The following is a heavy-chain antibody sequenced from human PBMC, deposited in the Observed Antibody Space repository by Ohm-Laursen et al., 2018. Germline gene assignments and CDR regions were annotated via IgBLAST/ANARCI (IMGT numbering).Heavy chain of an antibody. D-gene: IGHD2-2*01. CDR1: GFTFSIYS. J-gene: IGHJ4*02. Sequence: GSLRLSCAASGFTFSIYSMSWVRQAPGKGLEWVSSITSTSDRTDYADSVKGRFTISRDNSKNTLYLQMNVLRADDTAVYYCASDLYQPLFRFGTWGQGTLVTVSS. V-gene: IGHV3-23*01. CDR3: ASDLYQPLFRFGT. CDR2: ITSTSDRT.